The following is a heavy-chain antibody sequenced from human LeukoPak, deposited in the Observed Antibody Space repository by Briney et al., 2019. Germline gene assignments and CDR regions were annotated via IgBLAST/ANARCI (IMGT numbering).Heavy chain of an antibody. CDR3: ARAAPGVVVVAEWFDP. V-gene: IGHV1-18*01. J-gene: IGHJ5*02. CDR1: GYTFTSYG. Sequence: ASVKVSCKASGYTFTSYGISWVRQAPGQGLEWMGWISAYNGNTNYAQKLQVRVTMTTDTSTSTAYMELRSLRSDDTAVYYCARAAPGVVVVAEWFDPWGQGTLVTVSS. CDR2: ISAYNGNT. D-gene: IGHD2-15*01.